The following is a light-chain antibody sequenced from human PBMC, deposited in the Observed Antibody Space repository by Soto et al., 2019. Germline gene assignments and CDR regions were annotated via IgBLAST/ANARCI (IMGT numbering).Light chain of an antibody. J-gene: IGLJ7*01. Sequence: QSVLTQSPSASASLGASVKLTCTLSSGHSSYAIAWYQQQPEKGPRYLMKLNSDGSHNKGDGIPDRFSGSSSGAERYLTISSLRSEDEADYYCQTWGTGIAVFGGGTQLTFL. CDR3: QTWGTGIAV. CDR2: LNSDGSH. CDR1: SGHSSYA. V-gene: IGLV4-69*01.